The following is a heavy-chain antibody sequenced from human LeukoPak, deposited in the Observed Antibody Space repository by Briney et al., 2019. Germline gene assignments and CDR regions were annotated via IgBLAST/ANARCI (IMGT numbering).Heavy chain of an antibody. CDR1: GFTFSASA. V-gene: IGHV3-73*01. CDR2: IRNKANNYAT. Sequence: AGGSLRLSCAASGFTFSASAMHWVRQASGKGLEWVGHIRNKANNYATTYAASVKGRFTISRDDSKNTAYLQMNSLKTEDTAVYYCTRPTGEYCSGGSCYYDWFDPWGQGTLVTVSS. J-gene: IGHJ5*02. D-gene: IGHD2-15*01. CDR3: TRPTGEYCSGGSCYYDWFDP.